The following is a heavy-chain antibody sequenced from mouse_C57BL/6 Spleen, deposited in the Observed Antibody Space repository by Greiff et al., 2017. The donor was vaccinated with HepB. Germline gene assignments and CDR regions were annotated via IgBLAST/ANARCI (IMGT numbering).Heavy chain of an antibody. Sequence: EVMLVESGGGLVQPGGSLKLSCAASGFTFSDYYMYWVRQTPEKRLEWVAYISNGGGSTYYPDTVKGRFTISRDNAKNTLYLQMSRLKSEDTAMYYCARWTRAMDYWGQGTSVTVSS. V-gene: IGHV5-12*01. J-gene: IGHJ4*01. D-gene: IGHD2-13*01. CDR2: ISNGGGST. CDR1: GFTFSDYY. CDR3: ARWTRAMDY.